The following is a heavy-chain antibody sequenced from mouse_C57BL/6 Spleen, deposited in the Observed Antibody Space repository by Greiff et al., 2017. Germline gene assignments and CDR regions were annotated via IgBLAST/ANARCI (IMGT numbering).Heavy chain of an antibody. CDR1: GYAFTNYL. J-gene: IGHJ2*01. V-gene: IGHV1-54*01. CDR2: INPGSGGT. CDR3: ERESPTVVFDY. D-gene: IGHD1-1*01. Sequence: QVQLQQSGAELVRPGTSVKVSCKASGYAFTNYLIEWVKQRPGQGLEWIGVINPGSGGTNYNEKFKGKATLTADKSSSTAYMQLSSLTSEDSAVYFCERESPTVVFDYWGQGTTLTVSS.